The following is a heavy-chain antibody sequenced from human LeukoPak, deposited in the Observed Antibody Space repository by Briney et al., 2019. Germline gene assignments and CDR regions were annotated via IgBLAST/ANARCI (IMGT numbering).Heavy chain of an antibody. CDR3: ARRSSWYQLDY. J-gene: IGHJ4*02. D-gene: IGHD6-13*01. CDR1: GGSFSGYY. V-gene: IGHV4-34*01. Sequence: SETLSLTCAVYGGSFSGYYWSWIRQPPGKGLEWIGEINHSGSTNYNPSLKSRVTISVDTSKNQFSLKLSSVTAADTAVYYCARRSSWYQLDYWGQGTLVTVSS. CDR2: INHSGST.